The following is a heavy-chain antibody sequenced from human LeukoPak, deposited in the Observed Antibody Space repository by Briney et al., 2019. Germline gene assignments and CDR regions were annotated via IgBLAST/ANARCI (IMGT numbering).Heavy chain of an antibody. D-gene: IGHD2-21*02. CDR1: GGSISSGSYY. Sequence: SETLSLTCTVSGGSISSGSYYWSWIRQPAGKGLEWIGRIYTSGSTNYNPSLKSRVTISVDTSKNQFSLKLSSVTAADTAVYYCAREAGGDYAFDIWGQGTMVTVSS. J-gene: IGHJ3*02. CDR3: AREAGGDYAFDI. V-gene: IGHV4-61*02. CDR2: IYTSGST.